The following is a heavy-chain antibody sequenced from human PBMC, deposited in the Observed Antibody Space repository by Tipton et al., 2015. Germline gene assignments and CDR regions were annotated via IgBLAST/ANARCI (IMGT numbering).Heavy chain of an antibody. V-gene: IGHV4-59*01. CDR1: GGSISSFY. CDR2: IYYSGST. J-gene: IGHJ4*02. D-gene: IGHD1-1*01. CDR3: ARLRVAPTGGGFDY. Sequence: TLSLTCTVSGGSISSFYWSWIRQPPGKGLEWIGYIYYSGSTNYNPSLKSRVTISVDASKNQFSLKLRSVTAADTAVYYCARLRVAPTGGGFDYWGQGTLVTVSS.